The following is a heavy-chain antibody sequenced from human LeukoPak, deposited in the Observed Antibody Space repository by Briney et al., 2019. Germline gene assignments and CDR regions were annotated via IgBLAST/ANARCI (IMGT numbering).Heavy chain of an antibody. CDR3: ARDPPLYGGYGLNAFDI. D-gene: IGHD5-12*01. CDR2: TYYRSKWYN. V-gene: IGHV6-1*01. Sequence: SQTLSLTCAISGDSVSSNSAAWNWIRQSPSRGLEWLGRTYYRSKWYNDYAVSVKSRITINPDTSKNQFSLQLNSVTPEDTAVYYCARDPPLYGGYGLNAFDIWGQGTMVTVSS. J-gene: IGHJ3*02. CDR1: GDSVSSNSAA.